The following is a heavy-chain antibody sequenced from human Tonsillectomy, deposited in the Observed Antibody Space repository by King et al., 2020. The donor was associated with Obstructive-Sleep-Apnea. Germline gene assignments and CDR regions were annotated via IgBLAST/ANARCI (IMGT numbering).Heavy chain of an antibody. D-gene: IGHD3-22*01. J-gene: IGHJ4*02. V-gene: IGHV1-69*01. CDR1: GDTFSSYT. CDR3: ARLRQAGYYERSGYLDY. CDR2: IIPIFGTA. Sequence: QLVQSGAEVKKPGSSVKVSCKASGDTFSSYTIDWVRQAPGQGLEWMGGIIPIFGTANYAQKFQGRVTITADASTSTAYMELRSLRSEDTAVYYCARLRQAGYYERSGYLDYWGQGTLVTVSS.